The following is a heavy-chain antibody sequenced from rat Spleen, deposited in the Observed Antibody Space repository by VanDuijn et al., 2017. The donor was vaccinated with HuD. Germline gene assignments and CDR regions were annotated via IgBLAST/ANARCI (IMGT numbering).Heavy chain of an antibody. J-gene: IGHJ4*01. Sequence: EVQLVESGGGLVQPGRSLKLSCVASGFTFNNYWMTWIRQAPGKGLEWVASITNTGGNTYYPDSVKGRFTISRDNAKSTLYLQMDSLRSEDTATYYCARQYGYYGVMDAWGQGASVTVSS. V-gene: IGHV5-31*01. D-gene: IGHD1-12*03. CDR1: GFTFNNYW. CDR2: ITNTGGNT. CDR3: ARQYGYYGVMDA.